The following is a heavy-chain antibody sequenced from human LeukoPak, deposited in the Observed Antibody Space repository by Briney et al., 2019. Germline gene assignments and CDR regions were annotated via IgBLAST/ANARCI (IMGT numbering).Heavy chain of an antibody. CDR1: GYTFTSYY. Sequence: EASVKVSCKASGYTFTSYYMHWVRQAPGQGLEWMGIINPSGGSTSYAQKFQGRVTMTRDTSTSTVYMELSSLRSEGTAVYYCARGVTMVRGVIIEDYWGQGTLVTVSS. D-gene: IGHD3-10*01. CDR2: INPSGGST. CDR3: ARGVTMVRGVIIEDY. V-gene: IGHV1-46*01. J-gene: IGHJ4*02.